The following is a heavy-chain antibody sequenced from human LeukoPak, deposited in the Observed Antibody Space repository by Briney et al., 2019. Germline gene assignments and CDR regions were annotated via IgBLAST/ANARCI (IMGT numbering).Heavy chain of an antibody. CDR3: ARDSPDSSGYYAPFDY. CDR1: GGSISSYY. Sequence: SETLSLTCTVSGGSISSYYWSWIRQPAGKGLEWIGRIYTSGSTNYNPSLKSRVTISVDTSKNQFSLKLSSVTAADTAVYYCARDSPDSSGYYAPFDYWGQGTLVTVSS. V-gene: IGHV4-4*07. D-gene: IGHD3-22*01. CDR2: IYTSGST. J-gene: IGHJ4*02.